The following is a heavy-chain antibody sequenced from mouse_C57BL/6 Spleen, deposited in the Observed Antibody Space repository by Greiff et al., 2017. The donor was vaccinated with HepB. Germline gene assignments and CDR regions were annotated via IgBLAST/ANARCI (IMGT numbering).Heavy chain of an antibody. CDR3: AREITTVVATGDY. J-gene: IGHJ2*01. CDR2: IYPSDSET. Sequence: VQLQQPGAELVRPGSSVKLSCKASGYTFTSYWMDWVKQRPGQGLEWIGNIYPSDSETHYNQKFKDKATLTVDKSSSTAYMQLSSLTSEDSAVYYCAREITTVVATGDYWGQGTTLTVSS. D-gene: IGHD1-1*01. CDR1: GYTFTSYW. V-gene: IGHV1-61*01.